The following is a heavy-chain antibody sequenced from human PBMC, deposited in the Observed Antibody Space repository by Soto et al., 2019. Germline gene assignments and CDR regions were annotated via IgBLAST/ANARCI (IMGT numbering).Heavy chain of an antibody. V-gene: IGHV1-69*01. CDR3: ASSDGRGSSWYRRRAYYYYGMDV. CDR2: IIPIFGTA. CDR1: GGTFSSYA. D-gene: IGHD6-13*01. Sequence: QVQLVQSGAEVKKPGSSVKVSCKASGGTFSSYAISWVRQAPGQGLEWMGGIIPIFGTANYAQKFQGRVTITADESTSTAYMELSSLRSEDTAVYYYASSDGRGSSWYRRRAYYYYGMDVWGQGTTVTVSS. J-gene: IGHJ6*02.